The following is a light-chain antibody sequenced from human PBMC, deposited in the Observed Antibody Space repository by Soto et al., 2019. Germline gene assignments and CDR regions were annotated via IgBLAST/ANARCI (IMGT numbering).Light chain of an antibody. J-gene: IGKJ5*01. Sequence: EIVMTQSPATXSXXLXXXXXXXXRASQSISSNLAWYQQKPGQAPRLLIYGASTRATGIPDRFSGSGSGTDFTLTISSLQSEDFAVYFCQQYNNWRSYTFGQGTRLEIK. CDR1: QSISSN. CDR2: GAS. CDR3: QQYNNWRSYT. V-gene: IGKV3-15*01.